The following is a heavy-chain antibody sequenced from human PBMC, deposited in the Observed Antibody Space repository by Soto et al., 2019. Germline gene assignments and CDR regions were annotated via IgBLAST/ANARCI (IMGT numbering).Heavy chain of an antibody. CDR2: IYSGGST. J-gene: IGHJ4*02. V-gene: IGHV3-53*04. Sequence: GGSLRLSCAASGFTVSSNYMSWVRRAPGKGLEWVSVIYSGGSTYYADSVKGRFTISRHNSKNTLYLQMNSLRAEDTAVYYCARDSLEGSSWYYFDYWGQGTLVTVSS. CDR3: ARDSLEGSSWYYFDY. CDR1: GFTVSSNY. D-gene: IGHD6-13*01.